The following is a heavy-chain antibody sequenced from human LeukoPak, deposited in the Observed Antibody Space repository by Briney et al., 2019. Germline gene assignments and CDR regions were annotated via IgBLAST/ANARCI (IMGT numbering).Heavy chain of an antibody. CDR3: AKDPPTVMANAFHI. V-gene: IGHV3-23*01. D-gene: IGHD5-18*01. CDR2: INTSGGTT. J-gene: IGHJ3*02. Sequence: GGSLRLSCAASGFTFSSYGMSWVRQAPGKGLEWVSGINTSGGTTYYADSVKGRFTISRDNSKNTLYLQMNSLRSDDTAAYYCAKDPPTVMANAFHIWGQGTMVTVSS. CDR1: GFTFSSYG.